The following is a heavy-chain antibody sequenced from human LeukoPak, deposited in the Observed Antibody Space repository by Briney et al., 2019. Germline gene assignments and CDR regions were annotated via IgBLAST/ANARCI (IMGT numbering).Heavy chain of an antibody. Sequence: SETLSLTCTVSGGSISSYYWSWIRQPPGKGLEWVGYIYYSGSTNYNPSLKSRVTISVDTSKNRFSLKLSSVTAADTAVYYCARDLSIAAAGDYYYYGMDVWGQGTTVTVSS. CDR1: GGSISSYY. V-gene: IGHV4-59*01. CDR2: IYYSGST. D-gene: IGHD6-13*01. CDR3: ARDLSIAAAGDYYYYGMDV. J-gene: IGHJ6*02.